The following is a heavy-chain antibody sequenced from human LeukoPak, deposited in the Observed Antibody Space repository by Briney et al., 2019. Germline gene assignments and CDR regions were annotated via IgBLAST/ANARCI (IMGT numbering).Heavy chain of an antibody. CDR3: ADRRGCSYGYGALEH. CDR2: VYWDNDY. D-gene: IGHD5-18*01. Sequence: SGPTLVNPTETLTLTCSFSGFSLKSGGETVGWVRQPPGKALEFLALVYWDNDYRYSPSLRDRLNIIKDTSKKQVVLTMINMDPVDTGTYYCADRRGCSYGYGALEHCGQGSRLVVSS. V-gene: IGHV2-5*02. CDR1: GFSLKSGGET. J-gene: IGHJ4*02.